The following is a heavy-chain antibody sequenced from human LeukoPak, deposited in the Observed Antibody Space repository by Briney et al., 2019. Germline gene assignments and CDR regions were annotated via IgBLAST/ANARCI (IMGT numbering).Heavy chain of an antibody. CDR2: IYYSGSI. V-gene: IGHV4-39*01. J-gene: IGHJ4*02. D-gene: IGHD3-22*01. Sequence: SETLSLTCTVSGGSISSSSYYWGWIRQPPGKGLEWIGSIYYSGSIYYNPSLKSRVTISVDTSKNQFSLKLSSVTAADTAVYYCARRGYDSSGYYRNYWGQGTLVTVSS. CDR1: GGSISSSSYY. CDR3: ARRGYDSSGYYRNY.